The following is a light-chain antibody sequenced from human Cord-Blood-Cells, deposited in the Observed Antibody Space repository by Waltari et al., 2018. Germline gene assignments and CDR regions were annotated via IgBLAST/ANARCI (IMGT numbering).Light chain of an antibody. V-gene: IGKV1-39*01. CDR2: AAS. CDR3: QQSYSTPYT. CDR1: QSISSY. J-gene: IGKJ2*01. Sequence: DIQMTQSPSSLSASVGDRVTITFRASQSISSYLNWYQQKPGKARKLLIYAASSLQSGVPSRFSGSGSGTDFTLTISSLQPEDFATYYCQQSYSTPYTFGQGTKLEIK.